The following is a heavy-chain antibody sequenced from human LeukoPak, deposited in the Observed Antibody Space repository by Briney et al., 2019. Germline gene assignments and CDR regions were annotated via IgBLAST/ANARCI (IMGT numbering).Heavy chain of an antibody. CDR1: GFTFSSYS. CDR2: IDSSGTYI. Sequence: SGGSLRLSCAASGFTFSSYSMNWVRQAPGKGLEWVSSIDSSGTYIYHADSVKGRFTISRDNAKNSLYLQMGSLRAEDTAVYYCAREVSGTTCSFDYWGQGTLVTVSS. V-gene: IGHV3-21*01. J-gene: IGHJ4*02. D-gene: IGHD2-2*01. CDR3: AREVSGTTCSFDY.